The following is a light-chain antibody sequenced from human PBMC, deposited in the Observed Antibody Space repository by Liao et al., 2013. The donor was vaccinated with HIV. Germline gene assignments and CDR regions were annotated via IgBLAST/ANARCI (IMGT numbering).Light chain of an antibody. CDR2: EDI. CDR1: NIGGKS. CDR3: YSAADNNRGV. J-gene: IGLJ3*02. Sequence: SYEVTQPPSVSVAPGKTARITCGGNNIGGKSVHWYQQKPGQAPVLVIYEDIERPSGIPDRFSGSTSGTTVTLTISGAQVEDEADYYCYSAADNNRGVFGGGTKLTVL. V-gene: IGLV3-27*01.